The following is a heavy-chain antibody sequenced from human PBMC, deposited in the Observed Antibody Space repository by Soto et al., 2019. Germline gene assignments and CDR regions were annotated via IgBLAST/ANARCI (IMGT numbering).Heavy chain of an antibody. V-gene: IGHV3-30*18. CDR3: SKQTVPHSSALDA. J-gene: IGHJ3*01. CDR2: ISYDGSNR. D-gene: IGHD4-4*01. CDR1: GFTFSNYG. Sequence: QEQLVESGGGVVQPGRSLRLSCAASGFTFSNYGIHWVRQAPGKGLEWVAVISYDGSNRYYAESVKGRFTISRDNSKNTVDLEMNSLRAEDTAVYHCSKQTVPHSSALDAWGQGTPVTVSS.